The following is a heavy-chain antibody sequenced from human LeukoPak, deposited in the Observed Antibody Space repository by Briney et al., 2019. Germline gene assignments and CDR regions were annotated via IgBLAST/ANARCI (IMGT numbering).Heavy chain of an antibody. V-gene: IGHV4-34*01. J-gene: IGHJ4*02. D-gene: IGHD3-9*01. CDR3: ARSGRYFDWFPLDY. CDR1: GGSFSSYY. Sequence: SETLSLTCAVYGGSFSSYYWSWIRQPPGKGLEWIGEINHSGSTNYNPSLKSRVTISVDTSKNQFSLKLSSVTAADTAVYYCARSGRYFDWFPLDYWGQGTLVTVSS. CDR2: INHSGST.